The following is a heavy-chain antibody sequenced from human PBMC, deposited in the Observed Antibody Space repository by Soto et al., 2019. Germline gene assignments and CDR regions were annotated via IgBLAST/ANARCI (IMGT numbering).Heavy chain of an antibody. V-gene: IGHV1-18*04. Sequence: ASVKVSCKASGYTFNRNGITWVRQAPGQGLEWMGWISGHNGNTKFAQKVQDRVTMITDTATSTAYMELRSLRSDDTAVYYCATDSSDSTAYDYWGQGTLVTVYS. CDR1: GYTFNRNG. D-gene: IGHD3-22*01. CDR2: ISGHNGNT. J-gene: IGHJ4*02. CDR3: ATDSSDSTAYDY.